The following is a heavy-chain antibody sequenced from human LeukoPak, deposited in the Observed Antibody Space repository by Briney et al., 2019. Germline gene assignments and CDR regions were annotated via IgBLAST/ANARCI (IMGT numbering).Heavy chain of an antibody. J-gene: IGHJ4*02. CDR1: GGSISSYY. Sequence: SETLSLTCTVSGGSISSYYWSWIRHPPGKGLEWIGYIYYSGSTNYNPSLKSRVTISVDTSKNQFSLKLSSVAAADTAVYYCAAGYSSGWTPLDYWGQGTLVTVSS. V-gene: IGHV4-59*12. D-gene: IGHD6-19*01. CDR2: IYYSGST. CDR3: AAGYSSGWTPLDY.